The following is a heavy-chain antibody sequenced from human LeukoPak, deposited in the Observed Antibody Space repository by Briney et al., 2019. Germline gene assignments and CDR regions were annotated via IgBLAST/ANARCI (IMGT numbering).Heavy chain of an antibody. J-gene: IGHJ4*02. Sequence: PSETLSLTCSVSGGSISSGGYYWGRIRQHPGKGLEWIGYIYYSGSTYYNPSLKSRVTISVDTSKNQFSLKLSSVAAADTAVYYCASSPGRGYSYGYFDYWGQGTLVTVSS. CDR3: ASSPGRGYSYGYFDY. D-gene: IGHD5-18*01. CDR2: IYYSGST. CDR1: GGSISSGGYY. V-gene: IGHV4-31*03.